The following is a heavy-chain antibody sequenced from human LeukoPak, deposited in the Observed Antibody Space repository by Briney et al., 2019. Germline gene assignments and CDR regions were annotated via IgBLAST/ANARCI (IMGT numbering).Heavy chain of an antibody. J-gene: IGHJ5*02. CDR2: IYPGDSHT. V-gene: IGHV5-51*01. CDR1: GYSFPNYW. CDR3: ARGPYAYTSSATLGSYNWFDA. Sequence: GASLKISCKGPGYSFPNYWIGWVRQMPGKGLEWMGIIYPGDSHTRYSPSFQDQVTISVDKSISTAYLQWSSLKASDTAMYYCARGPYAYTSSATLGSYNWFDAWGQGSLVTVSS. D-gene: IGHD2-2*02.